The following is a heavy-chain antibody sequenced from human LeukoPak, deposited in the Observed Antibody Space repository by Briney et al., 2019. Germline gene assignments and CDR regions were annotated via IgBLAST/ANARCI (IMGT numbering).Heavy chain of an antibody. CDR1: GFTFSSYS. Sequence: GGSLRLSCAASGFTFSSYSMNWVRQAPGKGREWVSSISSGSSYIYYADSVKGRFTISRDNAKNSLYLQMNSLRAEDTAVYYCLVYSYGYNSDFDYWGQGTLVTVSS. V-gene: IGHV3-21*01. CDR3: LVYSYGYNSDFDY. CDR2: ISSGSSYI. D-gene: IGHD5-18*01. J-gene: IGHJ4*02.